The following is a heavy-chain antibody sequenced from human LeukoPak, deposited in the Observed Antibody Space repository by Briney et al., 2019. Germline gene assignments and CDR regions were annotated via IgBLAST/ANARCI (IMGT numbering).Heavy chain of an antibody. D-gene: IGHD5-12*01. CDR1: GYTFTSYA. CDR2: INPNSGGT. CDR3: ARDIVATSQNDDY. V-gene: IGHV1-2*02. Sequence: GASVKVSCKASGYTFTSYAMNWVRQAPGQGLEWMGWINPNSGGTNYAQKFQGRVTMTRDTSISTAYMELSRLRSDDTAVYYCARDIVATSQNDDYWGQGTLVTVSS. J-gene: IGHJ4*02.